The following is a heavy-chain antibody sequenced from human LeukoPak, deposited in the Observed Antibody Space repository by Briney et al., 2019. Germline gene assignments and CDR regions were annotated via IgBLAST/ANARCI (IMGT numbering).Heavy chain of an antibody. D-gene: IGHD3-22*01. J-gene: IGHJ4*02. CDR1: GFTFSSYS. CDR3: AKSQTYYDSSGPTFDY. V-gene: IGHV3-21*01. Sequence: GSLRLSCAASGFTFSSYSMNWVRQAPGKGLEWVSSISSSSSYIYYADSVKGRFTISRDNAKNSLYLQMNSLRAEDTAVYYCAKSQTYYDSSGPTFDYWGQGTLVTVSS. CDR2: ISSSSSYI.